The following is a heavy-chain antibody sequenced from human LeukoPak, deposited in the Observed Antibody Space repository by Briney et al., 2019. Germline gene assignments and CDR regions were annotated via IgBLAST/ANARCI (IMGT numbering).Heavy chain of an antibody. V-gene: IGHV1-24*01. D-gene: IGHD2-2*01. J-gene: IGHJ4*02. CDR1: GYTLTELS. CDR2: FDPEDGET. Sequence: ASVKVSCKVSGYTLTELSMHWVRQAPGKGREWMGGFDPEDGETIYAQKFQGRVTMTEDTSTDTAYMELSSLRSEDTAVYYCATASRYCSSTSCPGGFYYWGQGTLVTVSS. CDR3: ATASRYCSSTSCPGGFYY.